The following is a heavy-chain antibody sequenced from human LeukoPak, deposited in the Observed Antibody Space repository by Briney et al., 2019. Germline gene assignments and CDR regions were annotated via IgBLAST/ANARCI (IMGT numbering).Heavy chain of an antibody. CDR1: GGSISSSSYY. D-gene: IGHD3-22*01. J-gene: IGHJ1*01. CDR2: IYYSGST. CDR3: ARHPNYYDSSGLQEYFQH. V-gene: IGHV4-39*01. Sequence: PSETLSLTCTVSGGSISSSSYYWGCIRPPPGKGLEWIGSIYYSGSTYYNPSLKSRVTISVDTSKNQFSLKLSSVTAADTAVYYCARHPNYYDSSGLQEYFQHWGQGTLVTVSS.